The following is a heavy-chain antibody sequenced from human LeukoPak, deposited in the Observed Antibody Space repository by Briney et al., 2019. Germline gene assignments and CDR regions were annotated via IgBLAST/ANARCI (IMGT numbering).Heavy chain of an antibody. CDR3: ARGPSSWYSLVPDGGGAFDI. Sequence: SETLSLTCTVSGGSISSSSYYWGWIRQPPGKGLEWIGSIYYTGSTYYNPSLKSRVTISVDTSKNQFSLKLSSVTAADTAVYYCARGPSSWYSLVPDGGGAFDIWGQGTMVTVSS. CDR1: GGSISSSSYY. CDR2: IYYTGST. J-gene: IGHJ3*02. D-gene: IGHD6-13*01. V-gene: IGHV4-39*07.